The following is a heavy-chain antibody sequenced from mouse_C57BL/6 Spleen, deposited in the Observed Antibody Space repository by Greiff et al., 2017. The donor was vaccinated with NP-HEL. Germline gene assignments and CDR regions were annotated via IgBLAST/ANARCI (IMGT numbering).Heavy chain of an antibody. Sequence: QVQLKQPGAELVKPGASVKMSCKASGYTFTSYWITWVKQRPGQGLEWIGDIYPGSGSTNYNEKFKSKATLTVDTSSSTAYMQLSSLTSEDSAVYYCARIRGTRYAMYYWGQGPSVTVSS. J-gene: IGHJ4*01. D-gene: IGHD3-3*01. CDR1: GYTFTSYW. V-gene: IGHV1-55*01. CDR3: ARIRGTRYAMYY. CDR2: IYPGSGST.